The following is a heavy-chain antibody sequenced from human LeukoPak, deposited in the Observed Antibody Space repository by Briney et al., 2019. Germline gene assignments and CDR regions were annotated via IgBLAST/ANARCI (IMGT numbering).Heavy chain of an antibody. Sequence: SETLSLTCTVSGGSVSSGSYYWSWIRQPPGKGLGWIGYIYYSGSTNYNPSLKSRVTISVDTSKNQFSLKLSSVTAADTAVYYCARESRDGYNYSDYWGQGTLVTVSS. CDR3: ARESRDGYNYSDY. CDR2: IYYSGST. J-gene: IGHJ4*02. V-gene: IGHV4-61*01. CDR1: GGSVSSGSYY. D-gene: IGHD5-24*01.